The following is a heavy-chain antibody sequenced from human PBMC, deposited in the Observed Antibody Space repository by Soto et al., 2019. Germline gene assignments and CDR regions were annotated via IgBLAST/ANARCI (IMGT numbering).Heavy chain of an antibody. V-gene: IGHV1-46*03. CDR2: INPSGGST. J-gene: IGHJ4*02. D-gene: IGHD2-8*01. CDR3: ARDLGYCTNGVCPAQDY. Sequence: GASVKVSCKASGYTFTSYYMHWVRQAPGQGLEWMGIINPSGGSTSYAQKFQGRVTMTRDTSTSTVYMELSSLRSEDTAVYYCARDLGYCTNGVCPAQDYWGQGTLVTVSS. CDR1: GYTFTSYY.